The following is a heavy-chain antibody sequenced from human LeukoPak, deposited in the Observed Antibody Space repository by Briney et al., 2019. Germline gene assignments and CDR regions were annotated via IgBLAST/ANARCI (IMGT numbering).Heavy chain of an antibody. CDR2: INHSGST. V-gene: IGHV4-34*01. CDR1: GGSFSGYY. D-gene: IGHD5-24*01. J-gene: IGHJ4*02. Sequence: TSETLSLTCAVYGGSFSGYYWSWIRQPPGKGLEWIGEINHSGSTNYNPSLKSRVTISVDTSKNQFSLQLTSVTAADTAVYYCARGEMQNSFYIEYWGQGALVTVSS. CDR3: ARGEMQNSFYIEY.